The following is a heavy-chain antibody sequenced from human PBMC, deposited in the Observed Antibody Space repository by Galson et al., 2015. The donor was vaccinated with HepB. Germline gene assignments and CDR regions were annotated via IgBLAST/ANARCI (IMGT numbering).Heavy chain of an antibody. V-gene: IGHV3-30*04. CDR3: VRSTYSSGFYFDY. Sequence: SLRLSCAASGFTFSSYPMHWVRQAPGKGLEWVAVIAYDGSNKYYADSVKGRFTFSRDNSKNTVYLQMNSLRVDDTAVYYCVRSTYSSGFYFDYWGQGTLVTVSS. CDR2: IAYDGSNK. CDR1: GFTFSSYP. D-gene: IGHD6-19*01. J-gene: IGHJ4*02.